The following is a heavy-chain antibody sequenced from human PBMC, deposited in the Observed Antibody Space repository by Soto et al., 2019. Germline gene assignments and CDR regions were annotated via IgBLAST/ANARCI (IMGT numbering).Heavy chain of an antibody. CDR1: GYRFTSYW. Sequence: GESLKISCKGSGYRFTSYWINWVRQMPGKGLEWMGRIDPSDSYTNYSPSFQGHVTISADKSISTAYLQWSSLKASDTAIYYCELFCYGMDVWGQGTTVTVSS. D-gene: IGHD3-10*01. V-gene: IGHV5-10-1*01. CDR3: ELFCYGMDV. J-gene: IGHJ6*02. CDR2: IDPSDSYT.